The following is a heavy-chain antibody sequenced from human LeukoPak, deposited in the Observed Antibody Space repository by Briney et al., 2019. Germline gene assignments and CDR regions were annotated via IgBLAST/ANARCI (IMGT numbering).Heavy chain of an antibody. V-gene: IGHV4-34*01. J-gene: IGHJ4*02. CDR1: GGSFSGYH. Sequence: PSETLSLTCAVYGGSFSGYHWSWIRQPPGKGLEWIGEINHSGSTNYNPSLKSRVTISVDTSKNQFSLKLSSVTAADTAVYYCASVYYYDSSGYIYWGQGTLVTVSS. CDR3: ASVYYYDSSGYIY. D-gene: IGHD3-22*01. CDR2: INHSGST.